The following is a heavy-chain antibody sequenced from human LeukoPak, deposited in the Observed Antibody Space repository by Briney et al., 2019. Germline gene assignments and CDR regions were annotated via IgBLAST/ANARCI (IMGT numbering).Heavy chain of an antibody. J-gene: IGHJ3*01. V-gene: IGHV1-8*03. CDR3: ARVRYDYVWGSPPAFDL. CDR2: MNFNSGKT. Sequence: ASVKVSCKTSENTFTDYDINWVRQATGQGLEWMGWMNFNSGKTGYVQRFQGRVTITRNTSISTAYMELSSLRSEDTAVYYCARVRYDYVWGSPPAFDLWGQGTMVTVSS. D-gene: IGHD3-16*01. CDR1: ENTFTDYD.